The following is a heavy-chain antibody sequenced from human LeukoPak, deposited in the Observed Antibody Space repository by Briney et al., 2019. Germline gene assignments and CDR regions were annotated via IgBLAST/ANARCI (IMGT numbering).Heavy chain of an antibody. CDR3: ARGGNAFDI. J-gene: IGHJ3*02. CDR2: VYYSGST. D-gene: IGHD1-26*01. CDR1: GGSISSGGYY. Sequence: SETLSLTCTVSGGSISSGGYYWSWIRQPPGKGLEWIGNVYYSGSTYYNTSLKSRVTISVDTSKNQFSLKLSSVTAADTAVYYCARGGNAFDIWGQGTMVTAS. V-gene: IGHV4-31*03.